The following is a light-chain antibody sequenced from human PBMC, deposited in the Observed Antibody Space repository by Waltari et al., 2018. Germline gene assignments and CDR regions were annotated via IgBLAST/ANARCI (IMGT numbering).Light chain of an antibody. J-gene: IGKJ2*01. CDR1: QSLTKKY. V-gene: IGKV3-20*01. CDR3: QHYGSSIMYT. Sequence: RASQSLTKKYLAWYQQKPGQAPRLLIYGASSRAAGVPDRFSGSGSGTDFTLTISRLEPEDFAVYYCQHYGSSIMYTFGQGTKLEIK. CDR2: GAS.